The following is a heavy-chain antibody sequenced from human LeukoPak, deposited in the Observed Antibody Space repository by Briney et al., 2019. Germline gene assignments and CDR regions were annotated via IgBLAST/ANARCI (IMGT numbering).Heavy chain of an antibody. Sequence: GESLKISCAASGFTFSSYWMHWVRQVPGKGLVWVSRIHSDASDTKYADSVKGRFTISRDNARNTLYLQMNSLRAEDTAVYYCARGNQRILDYWGQGTLVTVSS. CDR1: GFTFSSYW. V-gene: IGHV3-74*03. J-gene: IGHJ4*02. CDR3: ARGNQRILDY. CDR2: IHSDASDT. D-gene: IGHD5-18*01.